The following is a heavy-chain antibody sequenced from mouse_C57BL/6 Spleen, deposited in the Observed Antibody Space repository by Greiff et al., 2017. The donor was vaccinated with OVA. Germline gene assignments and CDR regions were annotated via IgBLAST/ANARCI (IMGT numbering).Heavy chain of an antibody. CDR2: ISNGGGST. V-gene: IGHV5-12*01. Sequence: EVQLVESGGGLVQPGGSLKLSCAASGFTFSDYYMYWVRQTPEKRLEWVAYISNGGGSTYYPDTVKGRFTISRDNAKNTLYLQMSRLKSEDTAMYYCVRGGSSYHYFDYWGQGTTLTVSS. D-gene: IGHD1-1*01. CDR3: VRGGSSYHYFDY. CDR1: GFTFSDYY. J-gene: IGHJ2*01.